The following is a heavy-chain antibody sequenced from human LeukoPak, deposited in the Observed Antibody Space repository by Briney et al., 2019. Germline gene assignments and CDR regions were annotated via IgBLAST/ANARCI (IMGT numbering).Heavy chain of an antibody. D-gene: IGHD6-13*01. J-gene: IGHJ4*02. CDR3: ARVGGQQPLYYFDY. Sequence: SCKASGFIFTAYYMHWVRQAPGKGLEWVAVISYDGSNKYYADSVKGRFTISRDNSKNTLYLQMNSLRAEDTAVYYCARVGGQQPLYYFDYWGQGTLVTVSS. CDR2: ISYDGSNK. V-gene: IGHV3-30-3*01. CDR1: GFIFTAYY.